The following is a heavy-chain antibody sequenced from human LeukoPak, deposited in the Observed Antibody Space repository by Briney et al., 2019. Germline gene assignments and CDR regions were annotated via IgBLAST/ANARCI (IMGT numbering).Heavy chain of an antibody. CDR1: GGSISSYC. CDR3: AKDRGYCTSTSCRGVDY. D-gene: IGHD2-2*01. V-gene: IGHV4-4*07. Sequence: SETLSLTCSVSGGSISSYCWSWIRQPAGKGLEWIGRIYASGSTIYNPSLKSRVTMSVDTSKNQLSLKLSSVTAADTAVYYCAKDRGYCTSTSCRGVDYWGQGTLVTVSS. J-gene: IGHJ4*02. CDR2: IYASGST.